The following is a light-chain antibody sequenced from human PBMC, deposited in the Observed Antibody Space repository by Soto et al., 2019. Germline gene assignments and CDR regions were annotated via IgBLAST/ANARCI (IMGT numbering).Light chain of an antibody. CDR2: WAS. V-gene: IGKV4-1*01. Sequence: DIVMTQSPDSLAVSLGERATINCKSSQSVLYSSNNKNYLAWYQQKPGQPPKLLIYWASTRESGVPDRFSGSGSGTDFTLTISSLQAEDVAVYYCQQYYSTPLTFGXGTKX. CDR1: QSVLYSSNNKNY. CDR3: QQYYSTPLT. J-gene: IGKJ4*01.